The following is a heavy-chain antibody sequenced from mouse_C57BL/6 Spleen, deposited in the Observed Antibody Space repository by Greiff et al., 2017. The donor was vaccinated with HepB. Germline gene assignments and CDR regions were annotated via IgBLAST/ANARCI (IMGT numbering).Heavy chain of an antibody. CDR1: GYAFSSSW. CDR3: ARDDGPAY. D-gene: IGHD2-3*01. CDR2: IYPGDGDT. J-gene: IGHJ3*01. Sequence: VKLQQSGPELVKPGASVKISCKASGYAFSSSWMNWVKQRPGKGLEWIGRIYPGDGDTNYNGKFKGKATLTADKSSSTAYMQLSSLTSEDSAVYFCARDDGPAYWGQGTLVTVSA. V-gene: IGHV1-82*01.